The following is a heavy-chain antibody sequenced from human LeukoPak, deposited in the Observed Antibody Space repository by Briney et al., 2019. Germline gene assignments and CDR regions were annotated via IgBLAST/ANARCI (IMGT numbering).Heavy chain of an antibody. D-gene: IGHD6-19*01. CDR2: ISYDGSNK. CDR3: AKSLGPAGNQWLVHYYYYYGMGV. J-gene: IGHJ6*02. CDR1: GFTFSSYG. Sequence: GGSLRLSCAASGFTFSSYGMHWVRQAPGKGLEWVAVISYDGSNKYYADSVKGRFTISRDNSKNTLYLQMNSLRAEDTAVYYCAKSLGPAGNQWLVHYYYYYGMGVWGQGTTVTVSS. V-gene: IGHV3-30*18.